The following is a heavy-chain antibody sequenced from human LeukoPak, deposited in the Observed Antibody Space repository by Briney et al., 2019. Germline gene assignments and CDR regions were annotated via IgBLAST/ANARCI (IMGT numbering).Heavy chain of an antibody. CDR3: TTDLGAVAGHDY. CDR1: GFTFSNAW. D-gene: IGHD6-19*01. V-gene: IGHV3-15*01. J-gene: IGHJ4*02. CDR2: IKSKTDGGTT. Sequence: PGGSLRLSCAASGFTFSNAWMSWVRQAPGKGLEWVGRIKSKTDGGTTDYAAPVKGRFTISRDDSKNTLYLQMNSLKTEDTAVYYCTTDLGAVAGHDYWGQGTLVTVSS.